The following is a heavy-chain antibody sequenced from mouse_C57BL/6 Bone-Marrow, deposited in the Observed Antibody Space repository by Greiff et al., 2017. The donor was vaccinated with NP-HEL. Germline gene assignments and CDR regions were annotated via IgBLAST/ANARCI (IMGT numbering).Heavy chain of an antibody. J-gene: IGHJ3*01. Sequence: QVQLKQSGPGLVQPSQSLSITCTASGFSLTSYGVHWVRQSPGKGLEWLGVIWRGGSTDYNAAFISRLSISKDNSKSQVFFKMNSLQAVDTAIYYLARKGGYDYDVKAWFAYWGQGTLVTVSA. CDR2: IWRGGST. CDR3: ARKGGYDYDVKAWFAY. CDR1: GFSLTSYG. D-gene: IGHD2-4*01. V-gene: IGHV2-2*01.